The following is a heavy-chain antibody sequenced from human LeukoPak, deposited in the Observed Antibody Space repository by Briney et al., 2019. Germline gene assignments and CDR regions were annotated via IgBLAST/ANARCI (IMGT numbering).Heavy chain of an antibody. CDR1: GFTFSSYG. Sequence: GGSLRLSCAASGFTFSSYGMHWVRQAPGKGLEWVAVISYDGSNKYYADSVKGRFTISRDNSMNTLYLQMNSLRAEDTAVYYCARDHDFWSGYAIDYWGQGTLVTVSS. V-gene: IGHV3-30*19. J-gene: IGHJ4*02. CDR2: ISYDGSNK. CDR3: ARDHDFWSGYAIDY. D-gene: IGHD3-3*01.